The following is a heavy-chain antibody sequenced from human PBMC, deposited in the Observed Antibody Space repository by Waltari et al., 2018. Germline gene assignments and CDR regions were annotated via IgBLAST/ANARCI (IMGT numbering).Heavy chain of an antibody. Sequence: QVQLVQSGAEVKKPGASVKVSCKASGYTFTSYGISWVRQAPGQGLEWMGIINPSGGSTSYAQKFQGRVTMTRDTSTSTVYMELSSLRSEDTAVYYCARKLGVQGVIMGLGGFDPWGQGTLVTVSS. CDR2: INPSGGST. V-gene: IGHV1-46*01. D-gene: IGHD3-10*01. J-gene: IGHJ5*02. CDR3: ARKLGVQGVIMGLGGFDP. CDR1: GYTFTSYG.